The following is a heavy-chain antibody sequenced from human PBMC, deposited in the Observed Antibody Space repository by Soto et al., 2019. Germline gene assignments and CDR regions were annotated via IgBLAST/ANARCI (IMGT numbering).Heavy chain of an antibody. J-gene: IGHJ6*02. CDR2: IKQDGSGE. CDR1: GFTFSTYW. CDR3: ARDRGPPRYLYYGMDV. Sequence: PGGSLRLSCAASGFTFSTYWMSWVRQAPGKGLEWVGNIKQDGSGENYVDSVKSRFTISRDNANHSLYLQMNSLRAEDTAVYYCARDRGPPRYLYYGMDVWGQGTTVTVSS. V-gene: IGHV3-7*01. D-gene: IGHD3-10*01.